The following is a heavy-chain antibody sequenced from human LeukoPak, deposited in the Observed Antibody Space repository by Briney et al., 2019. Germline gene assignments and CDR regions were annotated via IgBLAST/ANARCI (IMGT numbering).Heavy chain of an antibody. Sequence: SETLSLTCTVSGGSISSHYWNWIRQPPGKGLEWIGYIYYSGSTNYNPSLKSRVTISVDTSKNQFSLKLSSVTAADTAVYYCARDKGGLLWFGEPPTGMDVWGQGTTVTVSS. J-gene: IGHJ6*02. CDR1: GGSISSHY. D-gene: IGHD3-10*01. V-gene: IGHV4-59*11. CDR2: IYYSGST. CDR3: ARDKGGLLWFGEPPTGMDV.